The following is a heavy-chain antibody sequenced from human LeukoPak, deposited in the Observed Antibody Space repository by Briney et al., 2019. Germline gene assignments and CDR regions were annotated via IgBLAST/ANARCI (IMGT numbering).Heavy chain of an antibody. D-gene: IGHD6-19*01. CDR2: IYTSGST. V-gene: IGHV4-4*09. Sequence: SETLSLTCTVSGGSISSYYWSWIRQPPGKGLEWIGYIYTSGSTNYNPSLKSRVTISVDTSKNQFSPKLSSVTAADTAVYYCARRNSSGWYVGAFDIWGQGTMVTVSS. J-gene: IGHJ3*02. CDR3: ARRNSSGWYVGAFDI. CDR1: GGSISSYY.